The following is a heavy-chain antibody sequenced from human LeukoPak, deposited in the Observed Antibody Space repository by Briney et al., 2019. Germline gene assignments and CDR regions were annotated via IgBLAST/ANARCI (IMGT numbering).Heavy chain of an antibody. Sequence: GGSLRLSCAASGFTFSSYWMSWVRQTPGKGLEWVSVISGGGGSTYYADSVKGRFTISRDNSKNTLHLQMNSLRVEDTAVYYCVRVGLYSSFDLDYWGLGTQVTVSS. D-gene: IGHD6-6*01. CDR2: ISGGGGST. J-gene: IGHJ4*02. CDR1: GFTFSSYW. CDR3: VRVGLYSSFDLDY. V-gene: IGHV3-23*01.